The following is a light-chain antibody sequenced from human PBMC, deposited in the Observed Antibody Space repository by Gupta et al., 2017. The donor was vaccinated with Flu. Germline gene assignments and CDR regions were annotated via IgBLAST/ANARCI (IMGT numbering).Light chain of an antibody. CDR2: SAS. Sequence: SSLYASVGDRGTITCRASHSIRNYLNWYQKKPGEAPKLLIYSASSWQSGVTSRFSGSGYGKDLTLTISRRQPEDSASYCCRQSESTPLLTFGHGTKVDIK. CDR3: RQSESTPLLT. J-gene: IGKJ1*01. V-gene: IGKV1-39*01. CDR1: HSIRNY.